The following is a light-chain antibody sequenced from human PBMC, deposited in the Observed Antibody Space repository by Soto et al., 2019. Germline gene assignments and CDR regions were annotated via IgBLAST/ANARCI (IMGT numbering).Light chain of an antibody. Sequence: EVVLTQSPGTLSLSPGDRATLSCRASQSVSRNYLAWYQQKPGQTPRLLIFGASNRAADIPARFSASGSGTDFTLTISVLEPDDFAEYYCQQYDCLPLTFGGGTKL. CDR2: GAS. CDR1: QSVSRNY. CDR3: QQYDCLPLT. J-gene: IGKJ4*01. V-gene: IGKV3-20*01.